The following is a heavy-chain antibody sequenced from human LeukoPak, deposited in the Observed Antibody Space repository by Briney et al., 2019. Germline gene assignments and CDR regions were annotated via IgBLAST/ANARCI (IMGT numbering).Heavy chain of an antibody. V-gene: IGHV1-18*04. CDR2: ISAYNGNT. CDR3: AREYSGYDWGHFDY. Sequence: ASVKVSCKASGYIFTDYYMHWVRQAPGQGLEWMGWISAYNGNTNYAQKLQGRVTVTTDTSTSTAYMELRSLRSDDTAVYYCAREYSGYDWGHFDYWGQGTLVTVSS. J-gene: IGHJ4*02. CDR1: GYIFTDYY. D-gene: IGHD5-12*01.